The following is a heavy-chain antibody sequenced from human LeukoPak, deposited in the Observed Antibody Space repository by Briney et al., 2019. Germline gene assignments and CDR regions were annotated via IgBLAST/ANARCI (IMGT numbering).Heavy chain of an antibody. CDR1: GFTFSSYA. CDR3: AKGSAIDDYSTYGYSYYYYMDV. CDR2: ISGGGSST. V-gene: IGHV3-23*01. J-gene: IGHJ6*03. D-gene: IGHD4-11*01. Sequence: GGSLRLSCAASGFTFSSYAMNWVRQAPGKGLQWVSAISGGGSSTYYADSVKGRFTISRDNSMTTVYPQMHSMRAEDTAVYYCAKGSAIDDYSTYGYSYYYYMDVWGKGTTVTVSS.